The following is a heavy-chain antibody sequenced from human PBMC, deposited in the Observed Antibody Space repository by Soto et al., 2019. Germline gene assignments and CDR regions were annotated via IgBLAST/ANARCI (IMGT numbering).Heavy chain of an antibody. CDR3: ATKRGGTTYFGY. CDR2: ISSTGSPI. D-gene: IGHD1-7*01. CDR1: GFTFSSYE. Sequence: EVQLVESGGGLVQPGGSLRLSCAASGFTFSSYEMNWVRQAPGKGLEWVSYISSTGSPIYYADSVKGRFTISRDNAQNSLSLQMNSLRAEDTAIYYCATKRGGTTYFGYWGQGTLVTVSS. J-gene: IGHJ4*02. V-gene: IGHV3-48*03.